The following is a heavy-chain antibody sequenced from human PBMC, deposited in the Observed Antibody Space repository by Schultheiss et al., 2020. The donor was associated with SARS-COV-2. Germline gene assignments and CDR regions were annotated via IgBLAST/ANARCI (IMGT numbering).Heavy chain of an antibody. Sequence: SETLSLTCAVYGGSFSGYYWSWIRQPPGKGLEWIGYICYSGSTNYNPSLKSRVTISVDTSKNQFSLKLSSVTAADTAVYYCAVRQLDYYYYGMDVWGQGTTVTVSS. CDR3: AVRQLDYYYYGMDV. J-gene: IGHJ6*02. D-gene: IGHD6-6*01. CDR1: GGSFSGYY. CDR2: ICYSGST. V-gene: IGHV4-59*12.